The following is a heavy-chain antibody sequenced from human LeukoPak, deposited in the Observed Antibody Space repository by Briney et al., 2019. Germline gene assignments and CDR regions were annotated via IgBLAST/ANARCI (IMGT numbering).Heavy chain of an antibody. CDR3: ARKLQLWPDDAFDI. CDR1: GGSFSGYY. J-gene: IGHJ3*02. V-gene: IGHV4-34*01. Sequence: SETLSLTCAVHGGSFSGYYWSWIRQPPGKGLEWIGEINHSGSTNYNPSLKSRVTISVDTSKNQFSLKLSSVTAADTAVYYCARKLQLWPDDAFDIWGQGTMVTVSS. D-gene: IGHD5-18*01. CDR2: INHSGST.